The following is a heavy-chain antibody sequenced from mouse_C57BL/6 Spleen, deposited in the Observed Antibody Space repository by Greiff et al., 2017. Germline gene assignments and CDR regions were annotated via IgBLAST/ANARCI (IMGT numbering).Heavy chain of an antibody. CDR2: IHPNSGST. Sequence: QVQLQQPGAELVKPGASVKLSCKASGYTSTSYWMHWVKQRPGPGLEWIGMIHPNSGSTNYNEKFKSKATLTVDNSSSTAYMQLSSLTSEDSAVYYCARLDSNDYWGQGTTLTVSS. J-gene: IGHJ2*01. D-gene: IGHD2-5*01. V-gene: IGHV1-64*01. CDR3: ARLDSNDY. CDR1: GYTSTSYW.